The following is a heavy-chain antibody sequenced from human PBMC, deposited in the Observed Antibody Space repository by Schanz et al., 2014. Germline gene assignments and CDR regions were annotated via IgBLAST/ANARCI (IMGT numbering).Heavy chain of an antibody. V-gene: IGHV3-7*03. CDR3: GRDGFGGCLDS. D-gene: IGHD3-10*01. CDR2: IRQEGSAH. J-gene: IGHJ4*02. CDR1: GFTFSHYW. Sequence: EVHLVESGGGLVQPGGSLRLSCAASGFTFSHYWLSWVRQTPGKRLEWVANIRQEGSAHFYVDSVNSRFARSRDNAENSLYPPTNSPMDDYTGVYYCGRDGFGGCLDSWGQGTLVTVSS.